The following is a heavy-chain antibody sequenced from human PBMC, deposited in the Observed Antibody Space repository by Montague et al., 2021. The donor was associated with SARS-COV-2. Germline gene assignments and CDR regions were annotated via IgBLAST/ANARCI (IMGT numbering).Heavy chain of an antibody. CDR2: IYYSGNT. V-gene: IGHV4-39*01. CDR3: VRQEFRGAALYYFDN. D-gene: IGHD3-10*01. Sequence: SETLSLTCTVSGGSIGTSSYYWGWTRQPPGKGPEWIGSIYYSGNTYYNPSLKGRVSISGDTSKNQFSLELSSVTAADTAVYYCVRQEFRGAALYYFDNWGQGTLVTVSS. J-gene: IGHJ4*02. CDR1: GGSIGTSSYY.